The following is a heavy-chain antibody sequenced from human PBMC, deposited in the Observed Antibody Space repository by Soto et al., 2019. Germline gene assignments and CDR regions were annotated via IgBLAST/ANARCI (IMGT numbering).Heavy chain of an antibody. Sequence: QVQLVQSGAEVKKPGSSVKVSCKASGGTFSSYAISWVRQAPGQGLEWMGGIIPIFGSANYAQKFQGRVTITADESTSTAYMELSSLRSEDTAVYYCARDGSEAVAGTGKFDPWGQGTLVTVSS. CDR2: IIPIFGSA. CDR3: ARDGSEAVAGTGKFDP. J-gene: IGHJ5*02. D-gene: IGHD6-19*01. V-gene: IGHV1-69*01. CDR1: GGTFSSYA.